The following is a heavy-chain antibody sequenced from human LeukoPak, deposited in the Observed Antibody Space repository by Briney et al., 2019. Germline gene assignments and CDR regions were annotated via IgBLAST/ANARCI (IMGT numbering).Heavy chain of an antibody. CDR3: AKSGQGGAAMDAAFDI. D-gene: IGHD5-18*01. Sequence: PGGSLRLSCAASGFTFDDYGMSWVRQAPGKGLEWVSGINWNGGSTGYADSVKGRFTISRDNAKNSLYLRMNSLRAEDMALYYCAKSGQGGAAMDAAFDIWGQGTMVTVSS. CDR1: GFTFDDYG. CDR2: INWNGGST. V-gene: IGHV3-20*04. J-gene: IGHJ3*02.